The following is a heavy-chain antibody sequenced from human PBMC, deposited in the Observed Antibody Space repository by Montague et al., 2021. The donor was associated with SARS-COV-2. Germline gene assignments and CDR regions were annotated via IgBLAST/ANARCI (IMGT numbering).Heavy chain of an antibody. D-gene: IGHD3-16*01. CDR1: GASINGHH. CDR3: ARDLGDRDGGFDY. V-gene: IGHV4-59*11. Sequence: SETLSLTCTVSGASINGHHWSWIRQPPWKGLELIGYMKSSGSTSNKHSLKSRVTISVAMYKKQVSLTMISVSAADTAVYYCARDLGDRDGGFDYWGQGTLVTVSS. CDR2: MKSSGST. J-gene: IGHJ4*02.